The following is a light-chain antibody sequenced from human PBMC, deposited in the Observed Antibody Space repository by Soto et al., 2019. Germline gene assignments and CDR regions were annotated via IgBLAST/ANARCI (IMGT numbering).Light chain of an antibody. J-gene: IGLJ3*02. V-gene: IGLV2-11*01. Sequence: QSALTQPRSVSGSPGQSVTLSCTGTSSDVGSYNYVSWYQQHPGKAPKLMIDDVNKRPSGVPDRFSGSRSGNTASLTISGLQAEDEADYYSCSYAGSYTWVFGGGTKLTVL. CDR3: CSYAGSYTWV. CDR1: SSDVGSYNY. CDR2: DVN.